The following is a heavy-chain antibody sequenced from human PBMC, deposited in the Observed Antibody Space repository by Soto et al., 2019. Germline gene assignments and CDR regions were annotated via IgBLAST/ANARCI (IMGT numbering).Heavy chain of an antibody. J-gene: IGHJ4*02. V-gene: IGHV5-10-1*01. CDR2: IDPSDSYT. D-gene: IGHD1-26*01. Sequence: GESLKLSCRGSRYRFTRYFISCVLQMPGKGLEWMGRIDPSDSYTNYSPSFQGHVTISADKSISTAYLQWSSLKASDTAMYYCATPGGATGTFDYWGQGTLVTVSS. CDR3: ATPGGATGTFDY. CDR1: RYRFTRYF.